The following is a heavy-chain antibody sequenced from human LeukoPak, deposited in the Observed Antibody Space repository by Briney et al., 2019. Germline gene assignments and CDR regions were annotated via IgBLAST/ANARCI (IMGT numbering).Heavy chain of an antibody. CDR1: GFTFSSYW. CDR2: INSDGSST. CDR3: ARVPTAMVSYPLDY. J-gene: IGHJ4*02. Sequence: GGSLRLSCAASGFTFSSYWMHWFRQAPEKGLVWVSRINSDGSSTSYADSVKGRFTISRDNAKNTLYLQMNSLRAEDTAVYYCARVPTAMVSYPLDYWGQGTLVTVSS. D-gene: IGHD5-18*01. V-gene: IGHV3-74*01.